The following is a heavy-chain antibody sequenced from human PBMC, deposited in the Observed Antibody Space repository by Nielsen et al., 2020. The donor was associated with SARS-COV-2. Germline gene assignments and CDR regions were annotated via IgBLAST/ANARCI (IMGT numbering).Heavy chain of an antibody. CDR1: GFTFSSYW. CDR3: ARDSVAATGQIYFYGFDV. J-gene: IGHJ6*02. Sequence: GESLKISCAASGFTFSSYWQSWVRQAPGKGLEWVANIKYDGSEKYYVDSVKGRFSIFRDNAKNSLYLQMNSLRVEDTAVYYCARDSVAATGQIYFYGFDVWGQGTTVTVSS. D-gene: IGHD2-15*01. V-gene: IGHV3-7*03. CDR2: IKYDGSEK.